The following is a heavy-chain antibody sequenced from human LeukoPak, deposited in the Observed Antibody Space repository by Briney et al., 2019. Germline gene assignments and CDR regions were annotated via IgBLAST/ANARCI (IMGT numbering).Heavy chain of an antibody. CDR3: ARARADAFDI. J-gene: IGHJ3*02. CDR1: GGSISPYF. CDR2: IYYSGST. V-gene: IGHV4-59*01. Sequence: ASETLSLTCTVSGGSISPYFWSWIRQPPGKGLEWIGYIYYSGSTNYNPSLKSRVTISVDTSKNQFSLKLSSVTAADTAVYYCARARADAFDIWGQGTMVTVSS.